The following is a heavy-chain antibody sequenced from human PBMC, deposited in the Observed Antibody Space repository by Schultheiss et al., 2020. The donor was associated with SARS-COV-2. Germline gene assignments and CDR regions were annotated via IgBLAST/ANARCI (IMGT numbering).Heavy chain of an antibody. V-gene: IGHV4-34*01. CDR1: GGSFSGYY. Sequence: SETLSLTCAVYGGSFSGYYWSWIRQPPGKGLEWIGEINHSGSTNYNPSLKSRVTISVDTSKNQFSLKLSSVTAADTALYYCARHGLGFSGWFDPWGQGTLVTVSS. J-gene: IGHJ5*02. CDR3: ARHGLGFSGWFDP. CDR2: INHSGST. D-gene: IGHD3-10*01.